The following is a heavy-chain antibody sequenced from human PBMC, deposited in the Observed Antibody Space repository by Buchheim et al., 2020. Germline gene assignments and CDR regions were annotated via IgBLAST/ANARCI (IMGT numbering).Heavy chain of an antibody. V-gene: IGHV4-59*01. CDR2: IYYSGST. CDR1: GGSISSYY. J-gene: IGHJ4*02. Sequence: QVQLQESGPGLVKPSETLSLTCTVSGGSISSYYWSWIRQPPGKGLEWIGYIYYSGSTNYNPSLKSRVTISVDTSKNQFSLTLSSVTAADTAVYYCARVGDDSSGYYSIHFDYWGQGTL. CDR3: ARVGDDSSGYYSIHFDY. D-gene: IGHD3-22*01.